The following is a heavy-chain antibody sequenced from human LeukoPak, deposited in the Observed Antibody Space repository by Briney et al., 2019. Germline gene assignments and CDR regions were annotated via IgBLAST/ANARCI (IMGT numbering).Heavy chain of an antibody. CDR3: AREYYSDSSGSDY. D-gene: IGHD3-22*01. V-gene: IGHV3-7*05. J-gene: IGHJ4*02. CDR2: INQDGSEK. CDR1: GFTFSSYW. Sequence: GSLRLSCAASGFTFSSYWMSWVRQAPGKGLEWVANINQDGSEKYSVDSVKGRFTVSRDNAKNSLYLQMNSLRAEDTAVYYCAREYYSDSSGSDYWGQGTLVTVSS.